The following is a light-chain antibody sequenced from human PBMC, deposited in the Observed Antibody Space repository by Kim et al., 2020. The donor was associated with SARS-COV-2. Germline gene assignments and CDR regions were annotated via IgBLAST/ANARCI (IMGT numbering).Light chain of an antibody. CDR2: GAS. CDR3: QQYGSSPPWT. Sequence: AGERATLSCRASQSVSSNYLAWYQQKPGQAPRLLIYGASSRATGIPDRFSGSGSGTDFTLTISRLEPEDFAVYYCQQYGSSPPWTFGQGTKVDIK. J-gene: IGKJ1*01. CDR1: QSVSSNY. V-gene: IGKV3-20*01.